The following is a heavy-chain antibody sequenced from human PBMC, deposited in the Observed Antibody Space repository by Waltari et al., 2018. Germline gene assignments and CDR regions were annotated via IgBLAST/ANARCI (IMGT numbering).Heavy chain of an antibody. CDR3: ARDQNYYDSSGYGMDV. Sequence: EVQLVESGGGLIQPGGSLRLSCAASGFTVSSNYMSWVRQAPGKGLEWGSVIYSGVSTYYADSVKDRFTISRDNSKNTLYLQMNSLRAEDTAVYYCARDQNYYDSSGYGMDVWGQGTTVTVSS. CDR1: GFTVSSNY. D-gene: IGHD3-22*01. V-gene: IGHV3-53*01. CDR2: IYSGVST. J-gene: IGHJ6*02.